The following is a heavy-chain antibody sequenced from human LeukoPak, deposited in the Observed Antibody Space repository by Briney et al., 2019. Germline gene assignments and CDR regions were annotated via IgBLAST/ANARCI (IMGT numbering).Heavy chain of an antibody. D-gene: IGHD2-21*02. Sequence: SETLSLTCTVSGGSISSYYWSWIRQPPGKGLEWIGYIYYSGSTNYNPSLKSRVTISVDTSKNQFSLKLSSVTAADTAVYYCARDLRGDRFHYFDYWGQGTLVTVSS. CDR3: ARDLRGDRFHYFDY. J-gene: IGHJ4*02. CDR2: IYYSGST. CDR1: GGSISSYY. V-gene: IGHV4-59*01.